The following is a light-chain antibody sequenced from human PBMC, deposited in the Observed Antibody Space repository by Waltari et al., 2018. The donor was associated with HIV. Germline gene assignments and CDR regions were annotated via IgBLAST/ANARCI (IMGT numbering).Light chain of an antibody. V-gene: IGKV3-20*01. CDR2: GTS. CDR3: QQYGNSPVT. CDR1: QSVSSSY. J-gene: IGKJ5*01. Sequence: EIVLTQSPGTLSLSPGERATLSCRASQSVSSSYLAWYQQKPGQAPRLLIYGTSTRATGIPDRFSGSGSGTDFTLTISRLEPEDFAVYYCQQYGNSPVTFGHGTRLETK.